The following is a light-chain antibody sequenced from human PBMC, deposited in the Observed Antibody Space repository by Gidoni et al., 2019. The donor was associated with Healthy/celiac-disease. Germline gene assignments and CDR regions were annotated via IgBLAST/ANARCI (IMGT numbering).Light chain of an antibody. CDR2: AAS. Sequence: DIQMTQSPSSLSASVGDRVTITCRASQSISSYLNWYQQKPGKAPKLLIYAASSLQSGVPSRFSGSGSGTDFTLTISSLQPEEFATYYCQQSYSTPPLTFGGGNKVEIK. CDR3: QQSYSTPPLT. J-gene: IGKJ4*01. CDR1: QSISSY. V-gene: IGKV1-39*01.